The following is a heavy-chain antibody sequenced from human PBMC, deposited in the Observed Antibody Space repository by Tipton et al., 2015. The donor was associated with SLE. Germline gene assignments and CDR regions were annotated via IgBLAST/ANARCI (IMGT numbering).Heavy chain of an antibody. Sequence: TLSLTCTVSGGSISSYYWSWIRQPPGKGLEWIGYIYYSGSTNYNPSLKCRVTISVDTSKNQFSLKLSSVTAADTAVYYCARDLRGSRSYSHYYYGMDVWGQGTTVTVSS. D-gene: IGHD3-10*01. CDR2: IYYSGST. J-gene: IGHJ6*02. CDR1: GGSISSYY. CDR3: ARDLRGSRSYSHYYYGMDV. V-gene: IGHV4-59*01.